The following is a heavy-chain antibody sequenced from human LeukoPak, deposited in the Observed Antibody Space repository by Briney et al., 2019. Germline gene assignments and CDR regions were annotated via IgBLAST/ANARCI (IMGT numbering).Heavy chain of an antibody. Sequence: PSETLSLTCIVSGGSLNSPNYYWGWIRQPPGKGLEWIGYIYYSGSTYYNPSLKSRVTISVDTSKNQFSLKLNSVTAADTAVYYCARTGGTIDYWGQGTLVTVSS. V-gene: IGHV4-30-4*08. CDR2: IYYSGST. CDR3: ARTGGTIDY. D-gene: IGHD2-8*02. J-gene: IGHJ4*02. CDR1: GGSLNSPNYY.